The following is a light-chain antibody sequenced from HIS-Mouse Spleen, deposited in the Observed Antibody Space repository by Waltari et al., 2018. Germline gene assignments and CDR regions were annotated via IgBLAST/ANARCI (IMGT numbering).Light chain of an antibody. CDR1: SSDVRSYNL. J-gene: IGLJ3*02. CDR3: CSYAGSSTWV. CDR2: EGS. Sequence: QSALTQPASVSGSPGPSITISCTGTSSDVRSYNLGSWYQQHPGKAPKLMIYEGSKRPSGVSNRFSGSKSGNTASLTISGLQAEDEADYYCCSYAGSSTWVFGGGTKLTVL. V-gene: IGLV2-23*01.